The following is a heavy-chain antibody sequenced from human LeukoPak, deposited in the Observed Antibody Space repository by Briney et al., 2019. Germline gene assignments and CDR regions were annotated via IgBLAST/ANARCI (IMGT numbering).Heavy chain of an antibody. J-gene: IGHJ4*02. CDR1: GGSFSDYY. CDR3: ASRIAVSKFDY. D-gene: IGHD6-19*01. Sequence: SETLSLTCAVYGGSFSDYYWSWIRQPPGKGLEWIGEINHSGSTNYNPSLKSRVTISVDTSKNQFSLRLSSVTAADTAVYYCASRIAVSKFDYWGQGTLVTVSS. CDR2: INHSGST. V-gene: IGHV4-34*01.